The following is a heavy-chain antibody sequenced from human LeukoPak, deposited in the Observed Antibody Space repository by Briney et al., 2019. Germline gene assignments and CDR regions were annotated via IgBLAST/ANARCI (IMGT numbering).Heavy chain of an antibody. CDR1: GYSFTSYW. CDR3: ARGGYDSSGYYYPLY. J-gene: IGHJ4*02. Sequence: GESLKISCKGSGYSFTSYWISWVRQMPGKGLEWMGRIDPSDSYTNYSPSFQGHVTISADKSISTAYLQWSSLKASDTAMYYCARGGYDSSGYYYPLYWGQGTLVTVSS. CDR2: IDPSDSYT. V-gene: IGHV5-10-1*01. D-gene: IGHD3-22*01.